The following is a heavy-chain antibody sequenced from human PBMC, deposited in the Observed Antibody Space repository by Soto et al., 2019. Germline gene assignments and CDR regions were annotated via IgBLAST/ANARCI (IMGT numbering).Heavy chain of an antibody. V-gene: IGHV1-18*04. Sequence: QVQLVQSGAEVKKPGASVKVSCKASGYTFTSYGISWVRQAPGQGLEWMGWISAYNGNTNYAQKLQGRVTMTTDTSTSTAYMELRSLRSDDTVVYYCARPRYGGSCFDCDAFDIWGQGTMVTVSS. J-gene: IGHJ3*02. CDR1: GYTFTSYG. CDR2: ISAYNGNT. D-gene: IGHD2-15*01. CDR3: ARPRYGGSCFDCDAFDI.